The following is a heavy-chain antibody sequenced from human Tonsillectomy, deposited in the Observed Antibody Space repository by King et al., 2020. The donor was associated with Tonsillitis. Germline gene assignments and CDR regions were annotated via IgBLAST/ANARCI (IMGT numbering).Heavy chain of an antibody. D-gene: IGHD3-9*01. V-gene: IGHV4-38-2*01. CDR1: GYSISSGYY. J-gene: IGHJ3*02. Sequence: VQLQESGPGLVKPSETLSLTCGVSGYSISSGYYWGWIRQPPGKGLEWIGSIYQSGSTYYNPSLKSRVTISVDTSKNKFSLKLSSVTAADTAMYYCARTGFYAFHIWGQGTMVTVSS. CDR2: IYQSGST. CDR3: ARTGFYAFHI.